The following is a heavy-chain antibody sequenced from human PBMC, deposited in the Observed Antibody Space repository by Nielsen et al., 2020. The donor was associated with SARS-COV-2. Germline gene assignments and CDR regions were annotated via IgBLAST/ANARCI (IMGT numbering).Heavy chain of an antibody. CDR2: IYHRGST. Sequence: TPSLTPAVSGGSTSSNNWWSWVRQPPGKGLEWIGEIYHRGSTNYSPSLKTRVTISVDKSKNQFSLKMSSVTAADTAVYYCARKGRSYDILTGYYYYGMDVWGQGTTVTVSS. J-gene: IGHJ6*02. D-gene: IGHD3-9*01. CDR1: GGSTSSNNW. V-gene: IGHV4-4*02. CDR3: ARKGRSYDILTGYYYYGMDV.